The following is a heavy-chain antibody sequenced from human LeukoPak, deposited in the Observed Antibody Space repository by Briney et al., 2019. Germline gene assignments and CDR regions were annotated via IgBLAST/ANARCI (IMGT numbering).Heavy chain of an antibody. CDR1: GGTFSSYA. CDR2: IIPILGIA. J-gene: IGHJ4*02. D-gene: IGHD3-10*01. V-gene: IGHV1-69*04. CDR3: ARAPPLYYGSGSYSYYFDY. Sequence: SVKVSCKASGGTFSSYAISWVRQAPGQGLEGMGRIIPILGIANYAQKFQGRVTITADKSTSTAYMELSSLRSEDTAVYYCARAPPLYYGSGSYSYYFDYWGQGTLVTVSS.